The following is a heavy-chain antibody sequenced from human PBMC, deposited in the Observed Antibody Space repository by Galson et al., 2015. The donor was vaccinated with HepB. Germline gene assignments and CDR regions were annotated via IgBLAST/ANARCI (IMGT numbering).Heavy chain of an antibody. D-gene: IGHD2-2*01. J-gene: IGHJ6*02. CDR3: ARDTVDCSSTSCYLYGMDV. CDR1: GYTFTGYY. CDR2: IDPNSGGT. V-gene: IGHV1-2*04. Sequence: SVKVSCKASGYTFTGYYMHWVRQAPGQGLEWMGWIDPNSGGTNYAQKFQGWVTMTRDTSISTAYMELSRLRSDDTAVYYCARDTVDCSSTSCYLYGMDVWGQGTTVTVSS.